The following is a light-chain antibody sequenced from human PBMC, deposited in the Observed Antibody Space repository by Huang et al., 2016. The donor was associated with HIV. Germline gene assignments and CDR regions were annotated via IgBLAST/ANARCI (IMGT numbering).Light chain of an antibody. Sequence: VMTQSPASLSVSPGERVTLSCRASQTVIKNFAWYQQRPGQPPRLLVYGASVRAAGVPDRFSGSGSGTDFTLTITSLQSEDFAIYYCQQYNRWPPLTFGRGTKVETK. V-gene: IGKV3-15*01. CDR2: GAS. CDR3: QQYNRWPPLT. CDR1: QTVIKN. J-gene: IGKJ4*01.